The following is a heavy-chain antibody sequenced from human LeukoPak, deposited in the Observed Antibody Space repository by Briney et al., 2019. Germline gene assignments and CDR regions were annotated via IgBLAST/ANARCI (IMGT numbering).Heavy chain of an antibody. CDR2: IWYDGSNK. CDR3: ARGLVSGSQRGYFDY. D-gene: IGHD1-26*01. CDR1: GFTFRRYG. V-gene: IGHV3-30*19. Sequence: GGSVRLSCAASGFTFRRYGMHGAPESPGKGLEGVGVIWYDGSNKYYADSVRGRFTISRDNSKNTLYLQTNSLRTDDTAVYYCARGLVSGSQRGYFDYWGHGALVTVSS. J-gene: IGHJ4*01.